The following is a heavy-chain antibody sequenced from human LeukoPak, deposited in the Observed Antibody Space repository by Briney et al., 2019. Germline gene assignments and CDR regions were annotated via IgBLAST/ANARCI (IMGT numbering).Heavy chain of an antibody. V-gene: IGHV3-74*03. Sequence: GGSLRLSCAASGFTLSSYWMHWVRQAPGKGLVWVSRTNGDGSSATYADSVKGRFTISRDNAKNTLYLQMNSLRAEDTAVYYCASGLGATAFDIWGQGTMVTVSS. J-gene: IGHJ3*02. CDR1: GFTLSSYW. D-gene: IGHD3-16*01. CDR2: TNGDGSSA. CDR3: ASGLGATAFDI.